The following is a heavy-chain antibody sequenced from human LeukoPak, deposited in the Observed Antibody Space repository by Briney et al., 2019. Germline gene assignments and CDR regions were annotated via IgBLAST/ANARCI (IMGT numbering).Heavy chain of an antibody. V-gene: IGHV3-48*03. J-gene: IGHJ3*02. CDR1: GFTFSSHE. CDR3: VRARYYSGSGSYYNGAFDI. CDR2: LVGSGTIM. Sequence: GGSLRLPCAASGFTFSSHEMNWVRQAPGKGLEWVSYLVGSGTIMKYADAVKGRFTISRDNAKNSLDLQMDSLGAEDTAVYYCVRARYYSGSGSYYNGAFDIGGEGTMLAVP. D-gene: IGHD3-10*01.